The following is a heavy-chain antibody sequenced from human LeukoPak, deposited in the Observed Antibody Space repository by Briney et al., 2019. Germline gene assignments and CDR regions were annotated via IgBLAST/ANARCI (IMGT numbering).Heavy chain of an antibody. D-gene: IGHD3-10*01. CDR3: ARGRSLLYGSGSYSP. V-gene: IGHV4-61*02. CDR1: GGSISSGSYY. J-gene: IGHJ5*02. Sequence: PSQTLSLACTVSGGSISSGSYYWSWIRQPAGKGLEWIGRIYTSGSTNYNPSLKSRVTISVDTSKNQFSLKLSSVTAADTAVYYGARGRSLLYGSGSYSPWGQGTLVTVSS. CDR2: IYTSGST.